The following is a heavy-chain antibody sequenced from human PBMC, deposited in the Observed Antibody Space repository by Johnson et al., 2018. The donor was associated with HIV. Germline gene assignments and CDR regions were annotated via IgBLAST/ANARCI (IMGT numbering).Heavy chain of an antibody. Sequence: VQLVESGGGVVQPGRSLRLSCVASGFRFSNYGIHWVRQAPGKGLEWVAVISYDGTNKYYAESVKGRFTISRDNSKNTLYLQMNSLRPEDAAVYYCARGRGELLGGAFDIWGQGTMVTVSS. CDR3: ARGRGELLGGAFDI. CDR1: GFRFSNYG. CDR2: ISYDGTNK. J-gene: IGHJ3*02. D-gene: IGHD1-26*01. V-gene: IGHV3-30*19.